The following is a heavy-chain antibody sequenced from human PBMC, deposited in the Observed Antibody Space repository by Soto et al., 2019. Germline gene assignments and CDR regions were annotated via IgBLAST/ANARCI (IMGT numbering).Heavy chain of an antibody. Sequence: EVQLVESGGVLVQPGGSLRLSCEASGFTFSLYSMSWVRQAPGKGLEWVSYISRSSTGIHYADSVKGRFTISRDDATNSMHLQMNSLRDGDTAVYYCARAVTWGLDVWGQGTTVSISS. CDR3: ARAVTWGLDV. CDR1: GFTFSLYS. D-gene: IGHD3-10*01. V-gene: IGHV3-48*02. CDR2: ISRSSTGI. J-gene: IGHJ6*02.